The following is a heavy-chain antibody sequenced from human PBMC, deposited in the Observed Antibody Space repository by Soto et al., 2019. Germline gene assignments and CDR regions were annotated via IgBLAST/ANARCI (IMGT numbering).Heavy chain of an antibody. J-gene: IGHJ4*02. V-gene: IGHV6-1*01. CDR2: TYYRPKWYN. Sequence: PSQTLSLTCAISGDSVSSKSAAWNWVRQSPSRGLEWLGRTYYRPKWYNEYAVSVKGRITVNPDTSKNQFSLQLSSVTPDDSAVYYCARTASVFDYWGQGTQVTVSS. CDR3: ARTASVFDY. CDR1: GDSVSSKSAA.